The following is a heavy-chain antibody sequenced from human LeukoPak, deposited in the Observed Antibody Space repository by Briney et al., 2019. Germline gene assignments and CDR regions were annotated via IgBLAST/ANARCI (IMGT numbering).Heavy chain of an antibody. D-gene: IGHD4-23*01. Sequence: ASVKVSCKASGYTFSSYYVHWVRQAPGQGLEWMGINPSGGSTSYAQKFQGRVTMTRDMSTSTDYMELSSLRSEDTAVYYCARDNSVEDTAWWFDPWGQGTLVTVSS. CDR3: ARDNSVEDTAWWFDP. CDR2: NPSGGST. CDR1: GYTFSSYY. V-gene: IGHV1-46*01. J-gene: IGHJ5*02.